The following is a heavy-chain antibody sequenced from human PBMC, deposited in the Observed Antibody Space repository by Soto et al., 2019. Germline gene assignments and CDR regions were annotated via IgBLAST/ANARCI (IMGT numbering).Heavy chain of an antibody. CDR3: TTGYCTNGVCYPAEYFQH. J-gene: IGHJ1*01. Sequence: PGGSLRLSCAASGFTFSNAWISWVRQAPGKALEWVGRIKSKTDGGTTDYAAPVKGRFTISRDDSKNTLYLQMNSLKTEDTVVYYCTTGYCTNGVCYPAEYFQHWGQGTLVTVSS. V-gene: IGHV3-15*01. CDR1: GFTFSNAW. D-gene: IGHD2-8*01. CDR2: IKSKTDGGTT.